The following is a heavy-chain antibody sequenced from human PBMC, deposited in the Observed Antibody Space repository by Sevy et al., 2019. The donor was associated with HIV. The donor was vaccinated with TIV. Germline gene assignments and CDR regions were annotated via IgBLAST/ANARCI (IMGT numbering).Heavy chain of an antibody. CDR3: AREGGSHYYYYYGMDV. CDR1: GFTFNNYW. D-gene: IGHD1-26*01. J-gene: IGHJ6*02. V-gene: IGHV3-7*01. Sequence: GGSLRLSCAASGFTFNNYWMSWVRQAPGKGLEWVANMRQDGSEKYYVESVKGRFTISRDNAKNSLYLQMNSLRAEDTAVYYCAREGGSHYYYYYGMDVWGQGTTVTVSS. CDR2: MRQDGSEK.